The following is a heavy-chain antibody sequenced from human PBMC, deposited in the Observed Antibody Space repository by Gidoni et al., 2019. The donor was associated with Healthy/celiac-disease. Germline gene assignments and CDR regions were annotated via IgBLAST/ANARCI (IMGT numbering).Heavy chain of an antibody. V-gene: IGHV3-23*01. Sequence: HLLESGGGLLQPGGSLRPHCAPFGFAFSNYSMSWVRQAPGKGLEWVSGISGSGGSTYYADSVKGWFTNSRDNSKKTRYRQMNSLRAEYTAVYYCSKSSGYSSGWYVDGVDYWGQGTLLTVSS. J-gene: IGHJ4*02. CDR2: ISGSGGST. CDR3: SKSSGYSSGWYVDGVDY. D-gene: IGHD6-19*01. CDR1: GFAFSNYS.